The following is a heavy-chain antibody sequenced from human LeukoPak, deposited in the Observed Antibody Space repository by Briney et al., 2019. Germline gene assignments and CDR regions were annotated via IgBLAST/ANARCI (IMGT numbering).Heavy chain of an antibody. CDR1: GFNFSSYG. J-gene: IGHJ3*02. D-gene: IGHD2-15*01. V-gene: IGHV3-30*18. Sequence: GGSLRLSCAASGFNFSSYGMHWVRQAPGKGLEWVAVISYDGSNKYYADSVKGRFTISRDNSKNTLYLQMNSLRAEDTAVYYCAKEGALGYCSGGSCYHDAFDIWGQGTMVTVSS. CDR2: ISYDGSNK. CDR3: AKEGALGYCSGGSCYHDAFDI.